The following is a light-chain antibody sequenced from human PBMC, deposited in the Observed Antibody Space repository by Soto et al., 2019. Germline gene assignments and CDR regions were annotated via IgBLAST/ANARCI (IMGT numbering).Light chain of an antibody. J-gene: IGLJ1*01. CDR2: DVS. CDR3: CSYAGGSYV. CDR1: SSDVGGYNY. V-gene: IGLV2-11*01. Sequence: QSALTQPRSVSGSPGQSVAISCTGASSDVGGYNYVSWYQQHPGKAPKLMIYDVSKRPSGVPDRFSGSKSGNTASLTISGFQAEDEDDYYCCSYAGGSYVFGTGTKLTVL.